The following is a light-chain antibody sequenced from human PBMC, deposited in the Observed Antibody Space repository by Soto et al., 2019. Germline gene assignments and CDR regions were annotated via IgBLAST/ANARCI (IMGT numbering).Light chain of an antibody. CDR2: DVS. J-gene: IGLJ1*01. CDR1: SSDVGGYNY. V-gene: IGLV2-14*01. Sequence: QSALTQPASVSGSPGQSITISCTATSSDVGGYNYVSWYQQHPGKAPKLMIYDVSNRPSGVSNRFSGSKSGNTASLTISGLQAENEADYYCSSYTRSSTGVFRTGTKLTVL. CDR3: SSYTRSSTGV.